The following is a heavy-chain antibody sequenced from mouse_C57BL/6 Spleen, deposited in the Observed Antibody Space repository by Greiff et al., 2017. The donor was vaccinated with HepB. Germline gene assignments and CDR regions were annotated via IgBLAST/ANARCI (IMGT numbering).Heavy chain of an antibody. CDR3: ARGYYGNYVGD. D-gene: IGHD2-1*01. J-gene: IGHJ2*01. V-gene: IGHV1-69*01. CDR2: IDPSDSYT. CDR1: GYTFTSYW. Sequence: QVQLQQPGAELVMPGASVKLSCKASGYTFTSYWMHWVKQRPGQGLEWIGEIDPSDSYTNYNQKFKGKSTLTVDKSSSTAYMQLSSLTSEDSAVYYCARGYYGNYVGDWGQGTTLTVSS.